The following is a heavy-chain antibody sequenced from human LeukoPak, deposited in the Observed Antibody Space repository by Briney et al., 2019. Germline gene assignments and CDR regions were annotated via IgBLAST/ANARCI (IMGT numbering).Heavy chain of an antibody. CDR3: ARASSKEMATIGFDY. V-gene: IGHV1-2*02. CDR1: GYTFTGYY. CDR2: INPNSGGT. Sequence: GASVKVSCKASGYTFTGYYMHWVRQAPGQGLEWMGWINPNSGGTNYAQKFQGRVTITTDESTSTAYMELSSLRSEDTAVYYCARASSKEMATIGFDYWGQGTLVTVSS. J-gene: IGHJ4*02. D-gene: IGHD5-24*01.